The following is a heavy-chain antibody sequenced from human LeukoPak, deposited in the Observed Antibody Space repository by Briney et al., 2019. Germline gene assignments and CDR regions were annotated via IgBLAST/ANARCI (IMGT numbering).Heavy chain of an antibody. Sequence: SETLSLTCTVSGGSISSSSYYWGWIRHPPGKGLEWIGSIYYSGSTYYNPSLKSRVTISVDTSKNQFSLKLSSVTAADTAVYYCAKSGDYGLIDYWGQGTLVTVSS. CDR1: GGSISSSSYY. CDR3: AKSGDYGLIDY. CDR2: IYYSGST. V-gene: IGHV4-39*01. J-gene: IGHJ4*01. D-gene: IGHD4-17*01.